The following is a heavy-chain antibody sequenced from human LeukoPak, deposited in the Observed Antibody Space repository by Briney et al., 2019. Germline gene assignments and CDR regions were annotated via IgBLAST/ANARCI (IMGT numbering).Heavy chain of an antibody. Sequence: GXSLRLSCAASGFTFSSHSMNWVRQAPGKGLEWVSSISPSGNYIYYADSVEGRFTISRDNAKNSLYLQMNSLRAEDTAVYYCARDLSSSTSCYSYWGQGTLVTVSS. CDR3: ARDLSSSTSCYSY. V-gene: IGHV3-21*01. CDR1: GFTFSSHS. CDR2: ISPSGNYI. J-gene: IGHJ4*02. D-gene: IGHD2-2*01.